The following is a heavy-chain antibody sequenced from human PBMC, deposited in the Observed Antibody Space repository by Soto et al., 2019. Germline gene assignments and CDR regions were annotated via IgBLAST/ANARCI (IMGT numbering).Heavy chain of an antibody. J-gene: IGHJ1*01. CDR1: GGSISSSSYY. CDR3: ARHTPALSISEH. V-gene: IGHV4-39*01. D-gene: IGHD2-15*01. Sequence: PSETLSLTCTVSGGSISSSSYYWGWIRQPPGKGLEWIGSIYYSGSTYYNPSLKSRVTISVDTSKNQFSLKLSSVTAADTAVYYCARHTPALSISEHWGQGTLVTVSS. CDR2: IYYSGST.